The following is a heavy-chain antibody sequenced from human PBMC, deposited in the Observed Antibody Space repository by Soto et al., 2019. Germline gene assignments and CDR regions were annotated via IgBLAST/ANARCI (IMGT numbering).Heavy chain of an antibody. CDR1: GYTFTSYD. D-gene: IGHD3-16*01. J-gene: IGHJ3*02. Sequence: ASVKVSCKASGYTFTSYDINWVRQATGQGLEWMGWMNPNGGNTGYAQKVQGRVTMTRNTSISTVYMELSSLRSEDTAAYYCARGGVDDYILGRNQWTHDALDIYGQAT. CDR2: MNPNGGNT. V-gene: IGHV1-8*01. CDR3: ARGGVDDYILGRNQWTHDALDI.